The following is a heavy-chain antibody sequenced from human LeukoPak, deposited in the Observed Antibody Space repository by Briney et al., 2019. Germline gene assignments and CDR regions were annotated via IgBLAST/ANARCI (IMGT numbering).Heavy chain of an antibody. Sequence: SETLSLTCTVSGGSISSSDYYWGWIRRPPGKGLEWIGSIYYGGSTYYNLSLKSRVTISVDTSMNQFSLKLSFVTTADTAVYYCARALGYCSGGSCTRGYNWFDPWGQGTLVTVPS. D-gene: IGHD2-15*01. CDR3: ARALGYCSGGSCTRGYNWFDP. CDR2: IYYGGST. J-gene: IGHJ5*02. V-gene: IGHV4-39*01. CDR1: GGSISSSDYY.